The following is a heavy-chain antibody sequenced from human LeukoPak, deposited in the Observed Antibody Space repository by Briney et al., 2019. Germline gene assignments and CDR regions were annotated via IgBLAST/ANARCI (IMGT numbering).Heavy chain of an antibody. J-gene: IGHJ6*03. Sequence: SETLSLTCSVSGGSISSSYWSWLRQPPGKGLEWIGNIDNSGRSSYNPSLKGRLTISIDTPKTQFSLKLRSVTAADTAVYYCARETGFFGGGYYAFYYIDVWGEGTTVTVSS. CDR2: IDNSGRS. CDR1: GGSISSSY. D-gene: IGHD3-3*01. V-gene: IGHV4-59*01. CDR3: ARETGFFGGGYYAFYYIDV.